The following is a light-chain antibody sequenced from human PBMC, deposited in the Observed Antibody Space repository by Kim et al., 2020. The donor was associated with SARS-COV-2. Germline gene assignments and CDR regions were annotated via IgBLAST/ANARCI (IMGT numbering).Light chain of an antibody. Sequence: IVLTQSPVTVSLSPGDRASLSCRASHSVSSSYLAWYQQKPGQAPRLLIYGASSRATGIPDRFSGSGSRTDFTLTISRLEPEDVAVYYCQQYGSSPLTFGGGTKVDIK. CDR2: GAS. CDR1: HSVSSSY. V-gene: IGKV3-20*01. J-gene: IGKJ4*01. CDR3: QQYGSSPLT.